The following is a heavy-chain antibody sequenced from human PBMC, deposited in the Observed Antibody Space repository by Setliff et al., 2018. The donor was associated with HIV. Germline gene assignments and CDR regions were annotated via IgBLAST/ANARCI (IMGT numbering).Heavy chain of an antibody. J-gene: IGHJ4*02. CDR1: GFIFSSYE. V-gene: IGHV3-23*01. CDR2: ISGSGIGS. D-gene: IGHD3-9*01. CDR3: AKGYFDWLRAGTFDY. Sequence: GGSLRLSCAASGFIFSSYEMNWVRQAPGKGLEWVSAISGSGIGSYYPDSVKGRFTISRDNSKNTVYLQMNSLRAEDTAVYYCAKGYFDWLRAGTFDYWGQGSLVTVSS.